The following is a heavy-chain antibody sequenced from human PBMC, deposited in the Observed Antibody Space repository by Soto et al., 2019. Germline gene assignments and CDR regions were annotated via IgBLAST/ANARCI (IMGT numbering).Heavy chain of an antibody. CDR1: GYTFTSYD. V-gene: IGHV1-8*01. J-gene: IGHJ5*02. D-gene: IGHD6-13*01. CDR3: ARERSAAGTGWFDP. CDR2: MNPNSGNT. Sequence: QVQLVQSGAEVKKPGASVKVSCKASGYTFTSYDINWVRQATGQGLEWMGWMNPNSGNTGYAQKFQGRVTMTRNTSVSTASMELSSLRSEDTAVYYCARERSAAGTGWFDPWGQGTLVTVSS.